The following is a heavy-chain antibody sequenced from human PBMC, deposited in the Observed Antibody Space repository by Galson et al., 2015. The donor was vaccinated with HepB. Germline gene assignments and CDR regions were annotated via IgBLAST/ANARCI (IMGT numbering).Heavy chain of an antibody. D-gene: IGHD3-22*01. CDR1: GGTFSSYT. J-gene: IGHJ4*02. CDR2: IIPILGIA. Sequence: SVKVSCKASGGTFSSYTISWVRQAPGQGLEWMGRIIPILGIANYAQKFQGRVTITADKSTSTAYMELSSLRSEDTAVYYCASRAYDSSGYLGIWGQGTLVTVSS. V-gene: IGHV1-69*02. CDR3: ASRAYDSSGYLGI.